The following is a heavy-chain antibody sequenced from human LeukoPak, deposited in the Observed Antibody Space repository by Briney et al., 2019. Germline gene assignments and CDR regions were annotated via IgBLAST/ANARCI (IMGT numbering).Heavy chain of an antibody. CDR3: ARRLSSGYYWYFDL. Sequence: GRSLRLSCAASGFTFTTYTMNWVRQAPGKGLEWVSSISSTSSSIYYADSVMGRFTISRDNAKNSVYLQMNSLGAEDTAVYYCARRLSSGYYWYFDLWGRGTLVTVSS. CDR2: ISSTSSSI. J-gene: IGHJ2*01. CDR1: GFTFTTYT. V-gene: IGHV3-21*01. D-gene: IGHD3-22*01.